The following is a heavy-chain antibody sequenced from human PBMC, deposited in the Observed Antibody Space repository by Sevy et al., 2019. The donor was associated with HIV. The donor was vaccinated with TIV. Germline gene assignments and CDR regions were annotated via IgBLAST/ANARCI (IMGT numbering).Heavy chain of an antibody. CDR2: IKQDGSEK. Sequence: GGSLRLSCVASGFTFSNNWMTWVRQAPGKGLQWVANIKQDGSEKYFVDPVKGRFTMSRDNAKNSLYLQMSSLRVEDTAVYYCARGIFGSGSRLGLGYWGQGTLVTVSS. V-gene: IGHV3-7*01. J-gene: IGHJ4*02. CDR1: GFTFSNNW. D-gene: IGHD3-10*01. CDR3: ARGIFGSGSRLGLGY.